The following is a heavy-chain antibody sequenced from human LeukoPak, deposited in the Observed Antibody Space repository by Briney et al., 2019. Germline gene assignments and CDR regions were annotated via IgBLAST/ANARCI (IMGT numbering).Heavy chain of an antibody. J-gene: IGHJ3*02. CDR1: GGSISSGSYY. CDR2: ISYRGST. CDR3: ARLYTSDYRGAFDI. Sequence: SETLSLTCTVSGGSISSGSYYWSWIRQFPGKGLEWIGYISYRGSTSYNPSLNSRVSISLDTSKNQLSLRLNSVTAADTAVYYCARLYTSDYRGAFDIWGQGTMVTVSS. V-gene: IGHV4-61*01. D-gene: IGHD6-19*01.